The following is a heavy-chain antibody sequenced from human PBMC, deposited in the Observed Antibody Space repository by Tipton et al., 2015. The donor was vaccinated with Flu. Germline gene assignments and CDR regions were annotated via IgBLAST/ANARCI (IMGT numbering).Heavy chain of an antibody. J-gene: IGHJ3*02. D-gene: IGHD5-18*01. Sequence: TLSLTCTVPGGSISSGGYYWSWIRQHPGKGLEWIGYIYYSGSTYYNPSLKSRVTISVDTSKNQFSLKLSSVTAADTAVYYCARGRGYSYGHGGDAFDIWGQGTMVPVSS. CDR2: IYYSGST. V-gene: IGHV4-31*03. CDR3: ARGRGYSYGHGGDAFDI. CDR1: GGSISSGGYY.